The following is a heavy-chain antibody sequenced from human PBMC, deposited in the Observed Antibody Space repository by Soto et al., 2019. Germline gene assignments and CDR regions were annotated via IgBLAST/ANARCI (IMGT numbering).Heavy chain of an antibody. Sequence: PGGSLRLSCAASGFNFGPFWMHWVRQAPGKGLVWVSHINSDGSTIVYADSVKGRFTISRDNAKSTLFLQMDSLRTEDTAMYYCARDDEDGSYCDLGYWGQGTLVTVS. V-gene: IGHV3-74*01. J-gene: IGHJ4*02. D-gene: IGHD3-10*01. CDR3: ARDDEDGSYCDLGY. CDR2: INSDGSTI. CDR1: GFNFGPFW.